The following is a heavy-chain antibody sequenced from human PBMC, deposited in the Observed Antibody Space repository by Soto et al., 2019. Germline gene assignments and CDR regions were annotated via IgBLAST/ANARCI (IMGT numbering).Heavy chain of an antibody. D-gene: IGHD3-16*01. V-gene: IGHV3-33*01. CDR1: GSIFRGYG. CDR2: IRFDGSNI. J-gene: IGHJ4*02. CDR3: ARDEIGSAAFWGYLDY. Sequence: QVQLVESGGGVVQPGRSLRLSCAAPGSIFRGYGMHWVRQAPGKGLEWVAIIRFDGSNINYADAVMGRFTISRDNSKNMLYLEMHSLRVEDTDVYYCARDEIGSAAFWGYLDYWGQGTLVTVSS.